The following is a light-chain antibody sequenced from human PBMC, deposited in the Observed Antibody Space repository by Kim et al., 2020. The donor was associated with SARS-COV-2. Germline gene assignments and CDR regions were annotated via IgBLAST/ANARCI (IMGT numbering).Light chain of an antibody. CDR3: QQYNSYSYT. CDR2: KAS. CDR1: QSISSW. Sequence: DTQMTQSPSTLSASVGDRVTITCRASQSISSWLAWYQQKPGKAPKLLIYKASSLGTGVPSRFSGSGSGTEFTLTISSLQPDDFATYYCQQYNSYSYTFGQGTKLEI. J-gene: IGKJ2*01. V-gene: IGKV1-5*03.